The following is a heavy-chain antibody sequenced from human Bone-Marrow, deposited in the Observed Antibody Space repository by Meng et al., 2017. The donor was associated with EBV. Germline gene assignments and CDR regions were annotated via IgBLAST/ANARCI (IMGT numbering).Heavy chain of an antibody. J-gene: IGHJ4*02. CDR1: GFSLSTPGVG. V-gene: IGHV2-5*02. CDR3: AHRRDYSYFDY. CDR2: IYWDDDK. Sequence: QITLQESGPTLVKPTQTLTLTCTFSGFSLSTPGVGVRWIRQPPGEALEWLAVIYWDDDKRYSPSLKSRLTITKDTSKQQVVLTMTNMDPVDTATYYCAHRRDYSYFDYWGQGTLVTVSS. D-gene: IGHD2-21*01.